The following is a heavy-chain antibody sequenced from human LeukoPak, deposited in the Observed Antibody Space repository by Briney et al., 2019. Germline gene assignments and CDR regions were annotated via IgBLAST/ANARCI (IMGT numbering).Heavy chain of an antibody. CDR1: GFTLSSYW. V-gene: IGHV3-7*01. CDR3: ARDIAPAGLFFDY. J-gene: IGHJ4*02. CDR2: IKYDGSEK. D-gene: IGHD6-13*01. Sequence: TGGSLRLSCAASGFTLSSYWMSWVRQAPGKGLEWVANIKYDGSEKDYVDSVKGRFTISRGNAKNSLYLQMNSLRAEDTAVYYCARDIAPAGLFFDYWGQGTLVTVSS.